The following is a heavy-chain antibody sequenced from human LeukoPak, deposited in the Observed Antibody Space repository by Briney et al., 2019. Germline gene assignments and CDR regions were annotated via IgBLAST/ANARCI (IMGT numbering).Heavy chain of an antibody. V-gene: IGHV3-23*01. Sequence: GGSLRLSCAASGFTFGSYAMSWVRQAPGKGLEWVSAISGSGGSTYYADSVKGRFTISRDNSKNTLYLQMNSLRAEDTAVYYCAKGSTSWYYYMDVWGKGTTVTVSS. CDR2: ISGSGGST. CDR3: AKGSTSWYYYMDV. J-gene: IGHJ6*03. D-gene: IGHD2-2*01. CDR1: GFTFGSYA.